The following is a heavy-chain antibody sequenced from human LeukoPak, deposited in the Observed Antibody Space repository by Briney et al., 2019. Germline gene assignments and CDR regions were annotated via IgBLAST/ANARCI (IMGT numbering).Heavy chain of an antibody. CDR2: ISSSSSYT. J-gene: IGHJ4*02. V-gene: IGHV3-11*03. CDR3: AKHVGYCRSSACYFDH. D-gene: IGHD2-2*01. Sequence: PGGSLRLSCAASGFTFSDYYMSWIRQAPGKGLEWVSYISSSSSYTYYADSVKGRFTFSRDNSKNTLYLQMNSLSAEDTAVYYCAKHVGYCRSSACYFDHWGPGTLVTVSS. CDR1: GFTFSDYY.